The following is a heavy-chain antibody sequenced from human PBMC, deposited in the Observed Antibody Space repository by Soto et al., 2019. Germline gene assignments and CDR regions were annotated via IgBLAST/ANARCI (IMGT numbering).Heavy chain of an antibody. CDR1: GYTFSSYA. J-gene: IGHJ4*02. V-gene: IGHV1-3*01. CDR3: ARDTGDGTFDF. CDR2: INAGYGNT. D-gene: IGHD7-27*01. Sequence: QVHLVQSGAEVRKPGASVKVSCKASGYTFSSYAMHWVRQAPGQRLEWMGWINAGYGNTKSSQKFQDRVTLSRDTSASTAYMELTSQRSEDTAVYYCARDTGDGTFDFWGQGTLVTVSS.